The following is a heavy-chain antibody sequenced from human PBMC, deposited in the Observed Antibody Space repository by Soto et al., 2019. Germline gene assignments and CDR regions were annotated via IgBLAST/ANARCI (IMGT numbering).Heavy chain of an antibody. CDR1: GFTFSDYY. D-gene: IGHD3-16*01. CDR3: AGGDSGSFDS. J-gene: IGHJ4*02. V-gene: IGHV3-11*01. CDR2: ISFSGSTI. Sequence: PGGSLRLSCAASGFTFSDYYFTWIRQAPGKGLEWVSYISFSGSTIYYAASVKGRFTISRDNAKNSLYLQMNNLRPEDTAVYYCAGGDSGSFDSWGKGTLVTVSS.